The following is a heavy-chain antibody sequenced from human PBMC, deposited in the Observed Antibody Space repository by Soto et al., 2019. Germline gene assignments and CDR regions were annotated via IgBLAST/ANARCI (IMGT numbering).Heavy chain of an antibody. CDR3: ARMQAKASEWFDP. Sequence: GASVKVSCNASGYTFTSYGISWLRQSPGQGLEWMGWISAYNGNTNYAQKLQGRVTTTTDTSTSTAYMELRSLRSDDTAVYYCARMQAKASEWFDPWGQGTLVTDSS. CDR2: ISAYNGNT. J-gene: IGHJ5*02. V-gene: IGHV1-18*01. CDR1: GYTFTSYG.